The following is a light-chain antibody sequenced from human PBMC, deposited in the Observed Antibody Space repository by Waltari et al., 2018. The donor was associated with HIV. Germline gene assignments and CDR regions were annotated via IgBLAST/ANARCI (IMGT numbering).Light chain of an antibody. Sequence: QSALTQPASVSGSPGQSITISCTGTSSNVGSYDLVSWYQQHPGEAPKLIIYEVTKRPSGVSNRFYGSKSGNTASLTISGLQAEDEADYYCCSCPRSGIRYVFGTGTKVTVL. CDR2: EVT. CDR3: CSCPRSGIRYV. V-gene: IGLV2-23*02. CDR1: SSNVGSYDL. J-gene: IGLJ1*01.